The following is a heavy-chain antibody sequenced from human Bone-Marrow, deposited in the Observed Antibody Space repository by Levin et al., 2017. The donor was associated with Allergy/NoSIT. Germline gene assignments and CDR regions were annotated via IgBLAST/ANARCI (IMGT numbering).Heavy chain of an antibody. D-gene: IGHD5-12*01. CDR3: ARATGAGVRGYSGYDLNY. J-gene: IGHJ4*02. Sequence: PSETLSLTCTVSGGSISSGDYYWSWIRQPPGKGLEWIGYIYYSGSTYYNPSLKSRVTISVDTSKNQFSLKLSSVTAADTAVYYCARATGAGVRGYSGYDLNYWGQGTLVTVSS. CDR1: GGSISSGDYY. V-gene: IGHV4-30-4*01. CDR2: IYYSGST.